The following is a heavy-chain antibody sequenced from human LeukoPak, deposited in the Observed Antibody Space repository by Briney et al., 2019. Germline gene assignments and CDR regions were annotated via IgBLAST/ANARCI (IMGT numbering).Heavy chain of an antibody. D-gene: IGHD3-10*01. CDR3: ARDTMVRGVFSRGGGFDP. J-gene: IGHJ5*02. CDR2: IYYSGST. CDR1: GGSISSGGYY. Sequence: SETLSLPCTVSGGSISSGGYYWSWIRQHPGKGLEWIGYIYYSGSTYYNPSLKSRVTISVDTSKTQFSLRLSSVTAANPAVYYGARDTMVRGVFSRGGGFDPWGQGTLVTVSS. V-gene: IGHV4-31*03.